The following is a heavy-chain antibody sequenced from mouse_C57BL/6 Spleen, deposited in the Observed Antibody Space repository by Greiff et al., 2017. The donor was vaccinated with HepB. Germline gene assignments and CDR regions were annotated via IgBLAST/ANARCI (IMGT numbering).Heavy chain of an antibody. J-gene: IGHJ3*01. D-gene: IGHD4-1*01. CDR3: AKEGNDNWDWFAY. V-gene: IGHV2-5*01. CDR2: IWRGGST. Sequence: VQLQQSGPGLVQPSQSLSITCTVSGFSLTSYGVHWVRQSPGKGLEWLGVIWRGGSTDYNAAFMSRLSITKDNSKSQVFFKMNSLQADDTAIYYCAKEGNDNWDWFAYWGQGTLVTVSA. CDR1: GFSLTSYG.